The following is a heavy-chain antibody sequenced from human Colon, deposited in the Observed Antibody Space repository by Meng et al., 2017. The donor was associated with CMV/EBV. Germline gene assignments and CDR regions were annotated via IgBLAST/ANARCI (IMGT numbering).Heavy chain of an antibody. CDR2: ISSDGASR. CDR1: GFSFRDYY. V-gene: IGHV3-11*01. J-gene: IGHJ5*02. D-gene: IGHD6-6*01. Sequence: GGSLRLSCAASGFSFRDYYMTWIRQAPGKGLEWLSSISSDGASRSYADSVKGRFTISRDNAKKSLDLQMNNLRVEDTATYYCARERIESSSSRWFDPWGQGTLVTVSS. CDR3: ARERIESSSSRWFDP.